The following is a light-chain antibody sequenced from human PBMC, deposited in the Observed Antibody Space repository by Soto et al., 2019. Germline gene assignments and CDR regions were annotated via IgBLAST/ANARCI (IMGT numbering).Light chain of an antibody. V-gene: IGLV2-14*01. J-gene: IGLJ1*01. CDR2: KFS. CDR1: SSDVGGYNY. Sequence: QSALTQPASVSGSPGNSITISCTGTSSDVGGYNYVSCYQQYPGRVPKLLIYKFSNRPSGISTCVSGSKSGNTASLTISVLQAEDEADYFCTLPTPGSLYVFGSGIQQTVL. CDR3: TLPTPGSLYV.